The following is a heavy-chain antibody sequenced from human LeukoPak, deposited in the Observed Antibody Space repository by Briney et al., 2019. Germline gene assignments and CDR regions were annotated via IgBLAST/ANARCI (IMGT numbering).Heavy chain of an antibody. J-gene: IGHJ3*01. CDR3: ARGDFGETNTAFDV. V-gene: IGHV1-8*03. D-gene: IGHD4-17*01. CDR1: GYTFTDYD. CDR2: INPNSATT. Sequence: ASVKVPCKTSGYTFTDYDVHWVRQAPGQGLEWMGWINPNSATTNYAQRSQGRVTFTRDTSLSIAYMELSSLTSEDAAVYFCARGDFGETNTAFDVWGQGTLVAVSS.